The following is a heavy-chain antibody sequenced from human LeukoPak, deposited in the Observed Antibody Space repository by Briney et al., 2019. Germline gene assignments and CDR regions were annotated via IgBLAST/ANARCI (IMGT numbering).Heavy chain of an antibody. CDR1: GGSISSSSYY. Sequence: SETLSLTCTVSGGSISSSSYYWGWIRQPPGKGLAWIGSIYYSGSTYYNPSLKSRVTISVDTSKNQFSLKLSSVTAADTALYYCAGCWSMYNWFDPWGQGTLVTVSS. CDR2: IYYSGST. V-gene: IGHV4-39*07. D-gene: IGHD4/OR15-4a*01. J-gene: IGHJ5*02. CDR3: AGCWSMYNWFDP.